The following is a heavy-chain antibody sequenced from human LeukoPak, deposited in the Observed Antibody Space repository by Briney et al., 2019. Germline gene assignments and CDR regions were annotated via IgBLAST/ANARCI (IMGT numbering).Heavy chain of an antibody. J-gene: IGHJ5*02. D-gene: IGHD2-15*01. CDR1: GGSFSGYY. V-gene: IGHV4-34*01. CDR2: INHSGST. CDR3: ARCGRNWFDP. Sequence: AETLSLTRAVYGGSFSGYYWSWIRQRPGKGLEWIGEINHSGSTNYNPSLKSRVTISVDTSKNQFSLKLSSVTAADTAVYYCARCGRNWFDPWGQGTLVTVSS.